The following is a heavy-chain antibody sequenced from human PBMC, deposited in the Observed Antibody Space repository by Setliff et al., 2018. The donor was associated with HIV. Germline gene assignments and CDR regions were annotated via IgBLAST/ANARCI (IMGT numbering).Heavy chain of an antibody. Sequence: ASETLSLTCAVYGETFNDYFWTWIRQSPGKGLEWIGELNHSGNINQNPSLKSGFTLSVDTSKNQFSLKLGSVTAADTAVYYCARHGGITGTTDAFDIWGQGTMVTVSS. D-gene: IGHD1-7*01. CDR2: LNHSGNI. CDR1: GETFNDYF. J-gene: IGHJ3*02. V-gene: IGHV4-34*01. CDR3: ARHGGITGTTDAFDI.